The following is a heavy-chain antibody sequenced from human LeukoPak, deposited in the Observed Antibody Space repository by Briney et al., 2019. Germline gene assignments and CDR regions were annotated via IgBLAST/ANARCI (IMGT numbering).Heavy chain of an antibody. J-gene: IGHJ4*02. Sequence: SETLSLTCAVYGGSFSGYYWSWIRQPPGKGLEWIGEINHSGSTNYNPSLKSRVTISVDTSKNQFSLKLSSVTAADTAVYYCASSIVGVSGFDCWGQGTLVTVSS. V-gene: IGHV4-34*01. CDR1: GGSFSGYY. D-gene: IGHD1-26*01. CDR3: ASSIVGVSGFDC. CDR2: INHSGST.